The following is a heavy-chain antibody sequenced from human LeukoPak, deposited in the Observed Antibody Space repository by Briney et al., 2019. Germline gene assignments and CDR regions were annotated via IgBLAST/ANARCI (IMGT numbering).Heavy chain of an antibody. CDR2: ISGSGTDI. Sequence: GGSLRLSCEASGFTFSDPYMSWIRQAPGKGLECLSYISGSGTDINYAHSVRGRFTISRDNAKNLLYLQMNDLRVEDTAVYYCARTARHLDYWGQGTLVTVSS. CDR1: GFTFSDPY. V-gene: IGHV3-11*04. CDR3: ARTARHLDY. J-gene: IGHJ4*02. D-gene: IGHD5-18*01.